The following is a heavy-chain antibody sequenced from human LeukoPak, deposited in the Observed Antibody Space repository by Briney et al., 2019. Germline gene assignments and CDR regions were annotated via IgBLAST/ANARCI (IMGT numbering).Heavy chain of an antibody. Sequence: GGSLRLSCAASGFTFSNAWMSWVRQAPGKGLEWVGRIKSKTDGGTTDYAAPVKGRFTISRDDSKNTLYLQMNSLKTEDTAVYYCTTEVYGQLVFNFDYWGQGTLVTVSS. J-gene: IGHJ4*02. V-gene: IGHV3-15*01. D-gene: IGHD6-6*01. CDR2: IKSKTDGGTT. CDR3: TTEVYGQLVFNFDY. CDR1: GFTFSNAW.